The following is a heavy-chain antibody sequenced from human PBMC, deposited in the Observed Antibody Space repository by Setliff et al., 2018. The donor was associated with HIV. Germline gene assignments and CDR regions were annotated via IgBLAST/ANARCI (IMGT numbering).Heavy chain of an antibody. CDR2: IYWDDDT. Sequence: TLSLTCTVSGASISSYYWSWIRQPPGKALDWLAIIYWDDDTRYNASLKSRLTITKDTSKNQVVLTMTNMDPVDTATYYCARTSGPASKLDYWGQGVLVTVSS. CDR1: GASISSYYW. CDR3: ARTSGPASKLDY. D-gene: IGHD2-8*02. J-gene: IGHJ4*02. V-gene: IGHV2-5*08.